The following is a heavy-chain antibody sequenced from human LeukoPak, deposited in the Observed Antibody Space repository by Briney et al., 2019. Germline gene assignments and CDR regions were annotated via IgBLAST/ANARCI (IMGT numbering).Heavy chain of an antibody. Sequence: GGSLRLSCAASGFTVSSNYMSWVRQAPGKGLEWVSVIYSGGSTYYADSVKGRFTISRDNAKNSLYLQMNSLRAEDTAVYYCARDSDSSGWLDYYMDVWGKGTTVTISS. J-gene: IGHJ6*03. CDR1: GFTVSSNY. CDR3: ARDSDSSGWLDYYMDV. V-gene: IGHV3-66*01. CDR2: IYSGGST. D-gene: IGHD6-19*01.